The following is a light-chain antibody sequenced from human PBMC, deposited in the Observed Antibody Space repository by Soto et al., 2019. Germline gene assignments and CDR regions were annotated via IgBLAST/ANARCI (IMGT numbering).Light chain of an antibody. CDR3: NSYTSSTTRV. CDR2: SNN. V-gene: IGLV1-47*02. CDR1: SSNIGSNY. J-gene: IGLJ1*01. Sequence: QSVLTQPPSASGTPGQRVTISCSGSSSNIGSNYVYWYQQLPGTAPKLLIYSNNQRPSGVPDRFSGSKSGTSASLAISGLRSEDEADYYCNSYTSSTTRVFGTGTKVTVL.